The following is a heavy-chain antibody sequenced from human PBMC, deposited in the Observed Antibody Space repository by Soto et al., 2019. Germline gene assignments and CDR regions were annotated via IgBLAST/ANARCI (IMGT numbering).Heavy chain of an antibody. V-gene: IGHV1-69*13. J-gene: IGHJ6*02. Sequence: GASVKVSCKASGYIFVNYGIAWMRQAPGRGLEWVGGIIPRSAKSNYAQKFEGRVTITADESTSTAYMELSSLRSDDTAVYYCAREGLVLIPTTVNSDYYYYAMDVWGQGTTVTVSS. CDR3: AREGLVLIPTTVNSDYYYYAMDV. CDR2: IIPRSAKS. CDR1: GYIFVNYG. D-gene: IGHD2-8*01.